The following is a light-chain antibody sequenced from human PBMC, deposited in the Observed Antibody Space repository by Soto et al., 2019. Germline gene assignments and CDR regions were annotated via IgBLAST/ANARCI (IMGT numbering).Light chain of an antibody. CDR3: PVCSFLPRT. CDR1: QGISSY. V-gene: IGKV1-8*01. Sequence: SASTGDRVSITCRASQGISSYLAWYQQKPGKAPNLLIHGGSTLQSGVPSRFSGSGSRTDFTLTISDLQPEDFAPYNCPVCSFLPRTFCDGTKLDIK. CDR2: GGS. J-gene: IGKJ4*02.